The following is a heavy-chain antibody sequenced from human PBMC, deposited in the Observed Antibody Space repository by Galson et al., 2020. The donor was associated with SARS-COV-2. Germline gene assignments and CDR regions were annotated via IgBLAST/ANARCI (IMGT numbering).Heavy chain of an antibody. CDR2: IYHSGST. J-gene: IGHJ3*02. CDR1: GGSISSGGYS. D-gene: IGHD2-21*02. Sequence: SETLSLTCAVSGGSISSGGYSWSWIRQPPGKGLEWIGYIYHSGSTYYNPSLKSRVTISVDRSKTQFSLKLSSVTAADTAVYYCARDEGYGGNSLDAFDIWGQGTMVTVSS. CDR3: ARDEGYGGNSLDAFDI. V-gene: IGHV4-30-2*01.